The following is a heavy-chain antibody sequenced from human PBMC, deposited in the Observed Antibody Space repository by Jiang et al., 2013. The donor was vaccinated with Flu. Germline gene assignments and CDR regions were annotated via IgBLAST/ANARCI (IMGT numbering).Heavy chain of an antibody. CDR1: GYSFTSYW. CDR2: IYPGDSDT. D-gene: IGHD2-21*02. CDR3: ARADPYCGGDCYPRALDY. Sequence: GAEVKKPGESLKISCKGSGYSFTSYWIGWVRQMPGKGLEWMGIIYPGDSDTRYSPSFQGQVTISADKSISTAYPQWSSLKASDTAMYYCARADPYCGGDCYPRALDYWGQGTLVTVSS. V-gene: IGHV5-51*01. J-gene: IGHJ4*02.